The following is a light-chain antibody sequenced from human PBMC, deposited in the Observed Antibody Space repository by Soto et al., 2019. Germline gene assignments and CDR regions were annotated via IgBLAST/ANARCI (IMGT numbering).Light chain of an antibody. V-gene: IGKV1-12*01. CDR1: QRIDTW. CDR3: QQSNTFPYT. Sequence: IQLTQSPSSVSASVGDRVTITCRASQRIDTWLAWYQQKPGKAPNLLIYGASNLQSGVASRFSGSGSGTDVILTISSLQPEDFATYYCQQSNTFPYTFGQGTKLEL. CDR2: GAS. J-gene: IGKJ2*01.